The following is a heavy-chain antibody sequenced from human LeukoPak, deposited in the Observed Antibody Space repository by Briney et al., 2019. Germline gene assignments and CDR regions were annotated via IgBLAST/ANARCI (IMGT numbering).Heavy chain of an antibody. J-gene: IGHJ6*03. CDR3: ARRSSPDYYYYYMDV. CDR2: ISWNSGRI. Sequence: GGSLRLSCAASGFTFSSYWMHWVRQAPGKGLEWVSGISWNSGRIGYADSVKGRFTISRDNAKNSLYLQMNSLRAEDTAVYYCARRSSPDYYYYYMDVWGKGTTVTISS. D-gene: IGHD6-19*01. V-gene: IGHV3-21*01. CDR1: GFTFSSYW.